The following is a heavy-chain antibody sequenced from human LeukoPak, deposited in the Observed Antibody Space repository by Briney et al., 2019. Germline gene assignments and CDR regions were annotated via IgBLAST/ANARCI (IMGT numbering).Heavy chain of an antibody. J-gene: IGHJ4*02. CDR3: AKTSRLGIVGAD. Sequence: GSLRLSCAASGFTVSSNYMSWVRQAPGKGLEWVSVIYSGGSTYYADSVKGRFTISRDNSKNTLYLQMNSLRAEDTAVYYCAKTSRLGIVGADWGQGSLVTVSS. CDR1: GFTVSSNY. D-gene: IGHD1-26*01. V-gene: IGHV3-66*01. CDR2: IYSGGST.